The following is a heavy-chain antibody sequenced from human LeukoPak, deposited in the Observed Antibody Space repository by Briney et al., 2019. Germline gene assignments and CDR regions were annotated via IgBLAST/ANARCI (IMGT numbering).Heavy chain of an antibody. CDR3: TRTLQSVRDGYKSFDS. V-gene: IGHV3-21*01. D-gene: IGHD5-24*01. Sequence: GGSLRLSCAASGFTLSSYSMTWVRQAPGKGLEWVSSISSSSSFIYYADSVKGRFTISRDNAKNSLFPQMNSLRAEDTAVYYCTRTLQSVRDGYKSFDSWGQGTLVTVSS. CDR1: GFTLSSYS. CDR2: ISSSSSFI. J-gene: IGHJ4*02.